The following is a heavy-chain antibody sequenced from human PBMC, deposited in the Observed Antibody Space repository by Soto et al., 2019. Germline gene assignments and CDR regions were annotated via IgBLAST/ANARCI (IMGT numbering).Heavy chain of an antibody. D-gene: IGHD4-17*01. CDR1: GGSISGYY. Sequence: PSETLSLTCAVYGGSISGYYWKWIRQPPGKGLEWIGEINHSGGTNYNPSLKSRVTISVDTSKNQFSLKLSSVTAADMAVYYFARGPVTTYYYYYYMDVWGKGTTVTVS. CDR3: ARGPVTTYYYYYYMDV. V-gene: IGHV4-34*01. CDR2: INHSGGT. J-gene: IGHJ6*03.